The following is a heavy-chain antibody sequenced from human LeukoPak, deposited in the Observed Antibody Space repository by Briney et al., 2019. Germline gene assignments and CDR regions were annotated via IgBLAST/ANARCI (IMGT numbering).Heavy chain of an antibody. CDR3: ARQGLLWFGEFSNWFDP. CDR2: IYYSGST. J-gene: IGHJ5*02. CDR1: GGSISSGGYY. V-gene: IGHV4-31*03. D-gene: IGHD3-10*01. Sequence: SQTLSLTCTVSGGSISSGGYYWSWIRQHPGKGLEWIGYIYYSGSTYYNPSLKSRVTISVDTSKNQFSLKLSSVTAADTAVYYCARQGLLWFGEFSNWFDPWGQGTLVTVSS.